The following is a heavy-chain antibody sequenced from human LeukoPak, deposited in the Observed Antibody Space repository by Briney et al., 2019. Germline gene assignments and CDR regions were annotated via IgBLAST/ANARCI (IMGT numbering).Heavy chain of an antibody. CDR1: GFTFNKFG. CDR3: AKGEYSTSSVLDY. Sequence: GGSLRLSCATSGFTFNKFGMNWVRQAPGKGLEWIAYISGSGGLIYYVDSVKGRFTISRDNSKNTLYLQMNSLRAGDTAVYYCAKGEYSTSSVLDYWGQGSLVTVSS. CDR2: ISGSGGLI. V-gene: IGHV3-23*01. D-gene: IGHD6-6*01. J-gene: IGHJ4*02.